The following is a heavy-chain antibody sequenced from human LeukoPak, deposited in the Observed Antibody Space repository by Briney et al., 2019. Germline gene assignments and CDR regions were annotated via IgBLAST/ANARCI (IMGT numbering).Heavy chain of an antibody. V-gene: IGHV4-59*11. D-gene: IGHD2-15*01. CDR2: IYYGGST. J-gene: IGHJ4*02. CDR3: ARGRSGLDY. CDR1: GGSISTHY. Sequence: SETLSLTCSVSGGSISTHYWSWIRQPPGKGLEWIGYIYYGGSTNYNPSLKSRVTISVDTSKNQFSLKLSSVTAADTAVYYCARGRSGLDYWGQGTLVTVSS.